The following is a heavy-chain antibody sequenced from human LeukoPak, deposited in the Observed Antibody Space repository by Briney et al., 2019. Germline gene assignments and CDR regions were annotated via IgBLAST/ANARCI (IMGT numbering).Heavy chain of an antibody. J-gene: IGHJ5*02. CDR1: GDSISSYY. CDR2: IYYSGST. V-gene: IGHV4-59*08. Sequence: PSETLSLTCTVSGDSISSYYWSWIRQPPGKGLEWIGYIYYSGSTNYNPSLKGRVTIPVDTSKNQFSLKLTSVTAADTAVYYCARLLVDSYGYWFDPWGQGTLVTVSS. CDR3: ARLLVDSYGYWFDP. D-gene: IGHD5-18*01.